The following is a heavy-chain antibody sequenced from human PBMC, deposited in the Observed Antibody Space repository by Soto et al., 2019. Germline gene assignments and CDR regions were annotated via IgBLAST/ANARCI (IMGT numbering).Heavy chain of an antibody. J-gene: IGHJ3*02. Sequence: GGSLRLSCAACGFTFSSYGMHWVRQAPGKGLEWVALISSDGSNKYYTDSVKGRFTITRDNAKNSLYLQMNSLRAEDTAVYYCARDADILTGSDAFDIWGQGTMVTVSS. D-gene: IGHD3-9*01. V-gene: IGHV3-30*12. CDR3: ARDADILTGSDAFDI. CDR1: GFTFSSYG. CDR2: ISSDGSNK.